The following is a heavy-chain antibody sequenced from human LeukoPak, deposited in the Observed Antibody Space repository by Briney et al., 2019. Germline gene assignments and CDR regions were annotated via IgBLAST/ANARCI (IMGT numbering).Heavy chain of an antibody. Sequence: SETLSLTCTVSDGSISSYYWSWIRQPPGKGLEWIGYIYTSGSTNYNPSLKSRVTISVDTSKNQFSLKLSSVTAADTAVYYCARGVVGATLDYWGQGTLVTVS. CDR3: ARGVVGATLDY. J-gene: IGHJ4*02. CDR2: IYTSGST. CDR1: DGSISSYY. D-gene: IGHD1-26*01. V-gene: IGHV4-4*09.